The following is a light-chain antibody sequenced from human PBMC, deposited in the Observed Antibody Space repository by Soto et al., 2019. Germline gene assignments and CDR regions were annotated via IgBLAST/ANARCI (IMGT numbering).Light chain of an antibody. J-gene: IGKJ1*01. V-gene: IGKV1-5*01. CDR3: QQYKGSSRT. Sequence: DIQMTQSPSTLSASVGDRVTIPCRASQSISNWLAWYQQKPGKAPKLLIYDASNLESGVPSRFSGSGSGTEFTLTISSXQPDDFATYHCQQYKGSSRTFGQGTKVDIK. CDR1: QSISNW. CDR2: DAS.